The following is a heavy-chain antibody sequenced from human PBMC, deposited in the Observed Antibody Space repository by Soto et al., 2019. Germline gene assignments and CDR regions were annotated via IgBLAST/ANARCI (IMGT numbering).Heavy chain of an antibody. CDR3: VCGPFHSSGWYFDY. D-gene: IGHD6-19*01. J-gene: IGHJ4*02. CDR2: IIPIFGTA. CDR1: GGTFSSYA. Sequence: EASVKVSCKASGGTFSSYAISWVRQAPGQGLEWMGGIIPIFGTANYAQKFQGRVTITADESTSTAYMELSSLRSEDTAVYYCVCGPFHSSGWYFDYWGQGTLVTSPQ. V-gene: IGHV1-69*13.